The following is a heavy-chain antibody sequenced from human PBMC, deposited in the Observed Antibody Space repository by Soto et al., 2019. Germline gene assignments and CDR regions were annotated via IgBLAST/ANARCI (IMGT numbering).Heavy chain of an antibody. D-gene: IGHD6-13*01. CDR2: IYYSGST. Sequence: SETLFLTCTVSGGSISSYYWSWIRQPPGKGLEWIGYIYYSGSTNYNPSLKSRVTISVDTSKNQFSLKLSSVTAADTAVYYCARTEQQLVYFDYWGQGTLVTVSS. CDR1: GGSISSYY. CDR3: ARTEQQLVYFDY. J-gene: IGHJ4*02. V-gene: IGHV4-59*08.